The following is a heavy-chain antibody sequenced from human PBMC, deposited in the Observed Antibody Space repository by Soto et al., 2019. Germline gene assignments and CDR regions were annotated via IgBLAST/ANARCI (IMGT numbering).Heavy chain of an antibody. J-gene: IGHJ4*02. V-gene: IGHV3-23*01. CDR3: AALIVVVMYPDY. CDR1: GFTFSSYA. D-gene: IGHD3-22*01. CDR2: ISGSGGRT. Sequence: EVQLLESGGGLVQPGGSERLSCAASGFTFSSYAMSWVRQAPGKGLEWVSAISGSGGRTYYADSVKGRFTISRDNSKNTLYLQMNSLRAEDTAVYYCAALIVVVMYPDYWGQGTLVTISS.